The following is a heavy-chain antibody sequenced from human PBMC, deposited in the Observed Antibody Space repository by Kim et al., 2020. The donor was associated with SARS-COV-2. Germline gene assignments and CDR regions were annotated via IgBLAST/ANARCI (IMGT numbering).Heavy chain of an antibody. J-gene: IGHJ4*02. D-gene: IGHD6-13*01. V-gene: IGHV3-23*01. CDR3: ANSSWFRSFDN. Sequence: TYYADSVKGRFTISRDNSKSTVFLEMNSLRAEATAVYYCANSSWFRSFDNWVQGTLVAIPS. CDR2: T.